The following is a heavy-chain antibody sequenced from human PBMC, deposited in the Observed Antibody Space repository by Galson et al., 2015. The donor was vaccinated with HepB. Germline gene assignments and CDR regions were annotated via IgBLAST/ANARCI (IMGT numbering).Heavy chain of an antibody. CDR3: ARVKVEATLVDY. D-gene: IGHD1-26*01. CDR2: ISSNGGST. Sequence: SLRLSCAASGFTFSTYAMHWVRQAPGKGLEYISGISSNGGSTYYANSVKGRFTISRDNSKNTLYLQMGSLRAEDMALYYRARVKVEATLVDYWGQGTLVTVTS. V-gene: IGHV3-64*01. J-gene: IGHJ4*02. CDR1: GFTFSTYA.